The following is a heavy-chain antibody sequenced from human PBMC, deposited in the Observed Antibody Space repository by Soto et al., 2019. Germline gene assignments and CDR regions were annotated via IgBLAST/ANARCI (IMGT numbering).Heavy chain of an antibody. CDR1: GYTFNSYG. J-gene: IGHJ4*02. CDR3: ARDPDLGGPFDY. D-gene: IGHD3-16*01. Sequence: GASVKVSCKASGYTFNSYGISWVRQAPGQGLEWMGWINPNNGNTKYAQKVQGRVTMTTDTSTSTAYMELRSLRSDDTAVYYCARDPDLGGPFDYWGQGTLVTVSS. V-gene: IGHV1-18*01. CDR2: INPNNGNT.